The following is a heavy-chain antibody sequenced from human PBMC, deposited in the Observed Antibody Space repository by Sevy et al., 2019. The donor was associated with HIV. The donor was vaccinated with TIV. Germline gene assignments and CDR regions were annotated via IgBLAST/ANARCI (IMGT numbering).Heavy chain of an antibody. J-gene: IGHJ6*03. CDR2: ISGSGTRT. Sequence: GGSLRLSCAVSGFSFDSYGMTWVRQAPGKGLEWVSGISGSGTRTYYADSVKGRFINSRDNSKNTLYRQMNSLRSEDTAIYYCAKGGGVHYDPDEIGYYFYYYNMDVWGKGTTVTVSS. CDR3: AKGGGVHYDPDEIGYYFYYYNMDV. CDR1: GFSFDSYG. V-gene: IGHV3-23*01. D-gene: IGHD3-22*01.